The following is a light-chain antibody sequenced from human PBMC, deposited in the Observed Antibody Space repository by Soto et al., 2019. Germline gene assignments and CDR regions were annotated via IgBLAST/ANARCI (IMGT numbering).Light chain of an antibody. J-gene: IGKJ4*01. CDR2: DAS. CDR1: QSVSSS. Sequence: EIVLTQSPATLSLSPGERATLSCRASQSVSSSLGWYQQKPGQAPRLLIYDASNRATGTPARFSGGGSGTDFTLTINSLESEDCAVYYCQQRSNWPLTFGGGTKVEIK. V-gene: IGKV3-11*01. CDR3: QQRSNWPLT.